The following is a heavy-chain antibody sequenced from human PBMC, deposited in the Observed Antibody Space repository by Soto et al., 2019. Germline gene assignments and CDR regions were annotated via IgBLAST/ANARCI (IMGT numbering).Heavy chain of an antibody. D-gene: IGHD2-2*01. CDR2: IIPILGTA. CDR1: GGTFSSYA. V-gene: IGHV1-69*01. CDR3: AGHCYCSSTSCYPNYFDY. J-gene: IGHJ4*02. Sequence: QVQLVQSGAEVKKPGSSVKVSCKASGGTFSSYAISWVRQAPGHGLDWMGGIIPILGTANYAQKFQGRVTITADESTSTAYMELSSLRSEDTAVYYCAGHCYCSSTSCYPNYFDYWGQGTLVTVSS.